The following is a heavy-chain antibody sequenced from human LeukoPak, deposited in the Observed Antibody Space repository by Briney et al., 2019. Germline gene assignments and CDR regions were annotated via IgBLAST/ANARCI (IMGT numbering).Heavy chain of an antibody. CDR1: GYTFTGYY. CDR3: ARDLGRDGYNYYS. J-gene: IGHJ4*02. V-gene: IGHV1-2*06. CDR2: INPYSGGT. D-gene: IGHD5-24*01. Sequence: GASVKVSCKASGYTFTGYYMHWVRQAPGQGLEWMGRINPYSGGTNYAQKFQGRVTMTRDTSINTAYMEVSRLRSDDTAIYYCARDLGRDGYNYYSWGRGTLVSVSS.